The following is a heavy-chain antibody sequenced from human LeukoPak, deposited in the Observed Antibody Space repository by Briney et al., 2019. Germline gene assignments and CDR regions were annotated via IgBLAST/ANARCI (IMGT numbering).Heavy chain of an antibody. CDR1: GFTFDDYA. Sequence: PGGSLRLSCAASGFTFDDYAMHWVRQAPGKGLEWVSGISWNSGSIGYADSVKGRFIISRDNAKNSLYLQMNSLRAEDTALYYCAKVPVGAVAGTLFDYWGQGTLVTVSS. V-gene: IGHV3-9*01. J-gene: IGHJ4*02. D-gene: IGHD6-19*01. CDR3: AKVPVGAVAGTLFDY. CDR2: ISWNSGSI.